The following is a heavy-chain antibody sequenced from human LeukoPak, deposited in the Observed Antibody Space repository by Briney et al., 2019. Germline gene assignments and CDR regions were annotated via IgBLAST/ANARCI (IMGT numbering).Heavy chain of an antibody. D-gene: IGHD3-10*01. CDR2: IYSGGST. CDR3: AGGYYYGSGSYYTSKRHFDY. CDR1: GFTVSSNY. V-gene: IGHV3-53*04. J-gene: IGHJ4*02. Sequence: GGSLILSCAASGFTVSSNYMSWVRQAPGKGLEWVSVIYSGGSTYYADSVKGRFTISRHNSKNTLYLQMNSLGAEDTAVYYCAGGYYYGSGSYYTSKRHFDYWGQGTLVTVSS.